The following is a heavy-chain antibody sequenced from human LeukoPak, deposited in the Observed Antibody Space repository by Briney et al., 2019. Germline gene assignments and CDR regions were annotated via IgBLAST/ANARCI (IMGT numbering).Heavy chain of an antibody. CDR3: ARRYLDAFDI. Sequence: GGSLRLSCAASGFTVSINYMSWVRQAPGKGLEWVSVIYSCCSTYYAGSVKGRFTISGDNSKNSLYLQMNSLRAEDAAVYYCARRYLDAFDIWGQGTMVTVSS. D-gene: IGHD1-14*01. V-gene: IGHV3-53*01. CDR1: GFTVSINY. CDR2: IYSCCST. J-gene: IGHJ3*02.